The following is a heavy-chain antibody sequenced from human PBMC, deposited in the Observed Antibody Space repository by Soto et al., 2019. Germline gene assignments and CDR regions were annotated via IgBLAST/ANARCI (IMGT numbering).Heavy chain of an antibody. CDR2: IYYSGST. CDR1: GYSISSDNW. CDR3: AREPYCSGGTCLGY. J-gene: IGHJ4*02. V-gene: IGHV4-28*03. D-gene: IGHD2-15*01. Sequence: PSETLSLTCVVSGYSISSDNWWVWIRQPPGKGLEWIGYIYYSGSTNYNPSLKSRVTISVDTSKNQFSLRLSSVTAADTAVYYCAREPYCSGGTCLGYWGQGTLVTVSS.